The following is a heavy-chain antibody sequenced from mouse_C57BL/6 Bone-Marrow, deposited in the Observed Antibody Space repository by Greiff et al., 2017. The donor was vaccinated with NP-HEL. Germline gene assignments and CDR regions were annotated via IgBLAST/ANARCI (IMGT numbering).Heavy chain of an antibody. CDR1: GYTFTDYE. Sequence: VKLVESGAELVRPGASVTLSCKASGYTFTDYEMHWVKQTPVHGLEWIGAIDPETGGTAYNQKFKGKAILTADKSSSTAYMELRSLTSEDSAVYYCTRRRVTTVVVNWYFDVWGTGTTVTVSS. D-gene: IGHD1-1*01. CDR3: TRRRVTTVVVNWYFDV. J-gene: IGHJ1*03. CDR2: IDPETGGT. V-gene: IGHV1-15*01.